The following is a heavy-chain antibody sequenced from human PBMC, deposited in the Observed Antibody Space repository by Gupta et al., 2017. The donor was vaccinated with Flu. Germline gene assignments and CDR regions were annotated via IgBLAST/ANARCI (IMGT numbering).Heavy chain of an antibody. J-gene: IGHJ6*03. CDR2: INAGNGNT. V-gene: IGHV1-3*01. D-gene: IGHD3-3*01. CDR3: ARDKGADFWSGYTYYYYMDV. Sequence: LEWMGWINAGNGNTKYSQKFQGRVTITRDTSASTADMELSSLRSEDTAVYYCARDKGADFWSGYTYYYYMDVWGKGTTVTVSS.